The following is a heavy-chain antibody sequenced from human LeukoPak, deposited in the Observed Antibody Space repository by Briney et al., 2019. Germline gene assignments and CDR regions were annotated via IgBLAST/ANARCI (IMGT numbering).Heavy chain of an antibody. J-gene: IGHJ3*02. CDR2: IWYDGSNK. Sequence: GRSLRLSCAASGFTFSSYGMHWVRQAPGKGLEWVAVIWYDGSNKYYADSVKGRFTISRDNSKNTLYLQMNSLRAEDTAVYYCARDRGHSSGSEMPHAFDIWGQGTMVTVSS. CDR1: GFTFSSYG. D-gene: IGHD6-19*01. CDR3: ARDRGHSSGSEMPHAFDI. V-gene: IGHV3-33*01.